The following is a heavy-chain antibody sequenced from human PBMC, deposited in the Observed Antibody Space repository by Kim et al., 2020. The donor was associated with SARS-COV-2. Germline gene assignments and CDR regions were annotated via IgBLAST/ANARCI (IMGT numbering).Heavy chain of an antibody. J-gene: IGHJ4*02. CDR1: GFSLSTSGVG. V-gene: IGHV2-5*02. CDR2: IYWDDDK. Sequence: SGPTLVNPTQTLTLTCTFSGFSLSTSGVGVGWIRHPPGKALEWLALIYWDDDKRYSPSLKSRLTITKETSKNQVVLTMTNMDPVDTATYDCAHRPGNYDSSGPWAWGQGTLVTVSS. CDR3: AHRPGNYDSSGPWA. D-gene: IGHD3-22*01.